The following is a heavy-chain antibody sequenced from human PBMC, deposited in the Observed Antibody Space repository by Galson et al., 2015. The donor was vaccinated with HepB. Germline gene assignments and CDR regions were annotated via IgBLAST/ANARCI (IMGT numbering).Heavy chain of an antibody. V-gene: IGHV1-69*02. Sequence: SVKVSCKASGGTFSSYIISWVRQAPGQGLEWMGRIIPILGIANYAQKFQGRVTITADKSTSTAYMELSSLRSEDTAMYYCARASLHLTLAAAGSFFDYWGQGTLVTVSS. J-gene: IGHJ4*02. D-gene: IGHD6-13*01. CDR1: GGTFSSYI. CDR2: IIPILGIA. CDR3: ARASLHLTLAAAGSFFDY.